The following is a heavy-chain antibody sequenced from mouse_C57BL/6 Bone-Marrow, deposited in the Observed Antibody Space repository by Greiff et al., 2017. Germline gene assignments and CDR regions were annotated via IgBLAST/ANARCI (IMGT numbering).Heavy chain of an antibody. J-gene: IGHJ4*01. V-gene: IGHV5-9*01. CDR3: ARLYYSYAMDY. CDR1: GFTFSSYT. CDR2: ISGGGGNT. D-gene: IGHD2-12*01. Sequence: EVKLVESGGGLVKPGGSLKLSCAASGFTFSSYTMSWVRQTPEKRLEWVATISGGGGNTYYPDSVKGRFTISRDNAKNTLYLQISSLRSEDTALYYCARLYYSYAMDYWGEGTSVTVSS.